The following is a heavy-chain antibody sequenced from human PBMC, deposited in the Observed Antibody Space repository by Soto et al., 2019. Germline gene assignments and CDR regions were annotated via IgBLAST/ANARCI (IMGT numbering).Heavy chain of an antibody. CDR1: GFTFSSYA. J-gene: IGHJ4*02. CDR2: ISGSGGST. V-gene: IGHV3-23*01. Sequence: EVQLLESGGGLVQPGGSLRLSCAASGFTFSSYAMSWVRQAPGKGLEWVSAISGSGGSTYYADSVKGRFTISRDNTKNTLYLQMNSLRAEDTAVYYCAKVTRYYYGSGSYSGLDYWGKGTLVTVSS. CDR3: AKVTRYYYGSGSYSGLDY. D-gene: IGHD3-10*01.